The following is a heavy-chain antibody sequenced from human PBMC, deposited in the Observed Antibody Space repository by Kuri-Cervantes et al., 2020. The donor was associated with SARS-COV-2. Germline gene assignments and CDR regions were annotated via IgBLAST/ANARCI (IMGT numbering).Heavy chain of an antibody. J-gene: IGHJ4*02. Sequence: GGSLILSCAASGFTFKSYAMNWVRQAPGKGLEWVSGISGTGGGTYYADSVKGRFTISRANSKNMLYLEMKSLRVEDTAVYYCAKDRDNTGRPYFFEDWGQGTLVTVSS. V-gene: IGHV3-23*01. CDR1: GFTFKSYA. D-gene: IGHD2-21*01. CDR2: ISGTGGGT. CDR3: AKDRDNTGRPYFFED.